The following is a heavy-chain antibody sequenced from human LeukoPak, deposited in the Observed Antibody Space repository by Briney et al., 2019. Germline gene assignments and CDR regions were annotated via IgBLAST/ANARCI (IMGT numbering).Heavy chain of an antibody. CDR1: GYTFTGYY. D-gene: IGHD3-22*01. J-gene: IGHJ5*02. CDR3: AQGTGYYDSSGYYLS. V-gene: IGHV1-2*02. Sequence: ASVKVSCKASGYTFTGYYMHWVRQAPGQGLEWMGWINPNSGGTNYAQKFQGRVTMTRDTSISTAYMELSRLRSDDTAVYYCAQGTGYYDSSGYYLSWGQGTLVTVSS. CDR2: INPNSGGT.